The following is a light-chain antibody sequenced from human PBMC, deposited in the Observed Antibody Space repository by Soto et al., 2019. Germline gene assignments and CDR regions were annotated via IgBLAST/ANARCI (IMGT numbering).Light chain of an antibody. J-gene: IGKJ4*01. CDR1: QSVGFH. V-gene: IGKV3-15*01. Sequence: EIVMTQSPATLSVSPGETATLSCRASQSVGFHLAWYQQKPGQGPRLLIYGAFTRATGIPARFSGSGSGTEPTHTITSLQPEDLPLYHQQQYNNWPQLTFRGGTKGEIK. CDR2: GAF. CDR3: QQYNNWPQLT.